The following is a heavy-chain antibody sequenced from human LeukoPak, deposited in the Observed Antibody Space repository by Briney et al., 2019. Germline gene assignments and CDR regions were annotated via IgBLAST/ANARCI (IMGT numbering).Heavy chain of an antibody. V-gene: IGHV4-61*01. J-gene: IGHJ4*02. Sequence: SETLSLTSTVSGGSVSSGSYYWSWIRQPPGTGLEWIGYIYYSGSTNYNPSLKSRVTISLDTSKNQFSLKLNSVTAADTAVYYCARSPGDKRFGYWGQGTLVTVSS. CDR1: GGSVSSGSYY. CDR3: ARSPGDKRFGY. D-gene: IGHD2-21*02. CDR2: IYYSGST.